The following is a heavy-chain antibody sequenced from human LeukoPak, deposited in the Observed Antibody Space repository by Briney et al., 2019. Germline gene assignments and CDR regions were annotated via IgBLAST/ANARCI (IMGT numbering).Heavy chain of an antibody. CDR1: GYTFTGYY. CDR2: INPNSGGT. D-gene: IGHD5-12*01. CDR3: ARDLGIRGYSGYDYVGY. V-gene: IGHV1-2*02. J-gene: IGHJ4*02. Sequence: ASVKVSCKASGYTFTGYYIHWVRQAPGQGLEWMGWINPNSGGTNYAQKFQGRVTMTRDTSISTAYMELSRLRSDDTAVYYCARDLGIRGYSGYDYVGYWGQGTLVTVSS.